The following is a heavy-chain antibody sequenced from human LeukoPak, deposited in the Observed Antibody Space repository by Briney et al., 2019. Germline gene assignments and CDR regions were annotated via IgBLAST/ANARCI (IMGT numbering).Heavy chain of an antibody. V-gene: IGHV3-30*03. CDR3: ARDWRGRGYSYVFDY. CDR1: GFSVSINY. D-gene: IGHD5-18*01. CDR2: ISYDGSNK. J-gene: IGHJ4*02. Sequence: GGSLRLSCAASGFSVSINYMTWVRQAPGKGLEWVAVISYDGSNKYYADSVKGRFTISRDNSKNTLFLQMNSLRAEDTAVYYCARDWRGRGYSYVFDYWGQGTLVTVSS.